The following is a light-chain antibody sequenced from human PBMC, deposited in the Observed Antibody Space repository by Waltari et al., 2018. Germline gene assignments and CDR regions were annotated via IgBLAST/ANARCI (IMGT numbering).Light chain of an antibody. J-gene: IGLJ2*01. CDR2: TDK. Sequence: QSVLTQSPSASGTPGQRVTISCSGGTSNIGSNTVKWYQQFPGTAPKLLIHTDKQRPSGVPDRLPGTGSGTSASLAISGLQAEDEADYFCAAWDDKLDCPVFGGGTRLTVL. CDR1: TSNIGSNT. V-gene: IGLV1-44*01. CDR3: AAWDDKLDCPV.